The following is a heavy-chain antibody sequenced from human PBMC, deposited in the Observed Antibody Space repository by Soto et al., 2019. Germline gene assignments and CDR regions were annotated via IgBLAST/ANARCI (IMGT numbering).Heavy chain of an antibody. V-gene: IGHV4-4*07. CDR1: GGSISSYY. CDR3: ARGGYCSGGSCSRGDFDY. Sequence: QVQLQESGPGLVKPSETPSLTCTVSGGSISSYYWSWIRQPAGKGLEWIGRVYTTGSTNYNPSLKSRVTMSVDTSKNQFSLKLSSVTAADTAVYYCARGGYCSGGSCSRGDFDYWGQGTLVTVSS. J-gene: IGHJ4*02. CDR2: VYTTGST. D-gene: IGHD2-15*01.